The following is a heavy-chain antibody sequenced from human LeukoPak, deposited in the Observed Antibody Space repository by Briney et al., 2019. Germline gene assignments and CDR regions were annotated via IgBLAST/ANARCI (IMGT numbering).Heavy chain of an antibody. CDR3: AREGGSYYPHYYFDY. J-gene: IGHJ4*02. CDR2: INHSGST. D-gene: IGHD1-26*01. V-gene: IGHV4-34*01. Sequence: SETLSLTCAVYGGSFSGYYWSWIRQPPGKGLEWIGEINHSGSTNYNPSLKSRVTISVDTSKNQFSLKLRSVTAADTAVYYCAREGGSYYPHYYFDYWGQGTLVTVSS. CDR1: GGSFSGYY.